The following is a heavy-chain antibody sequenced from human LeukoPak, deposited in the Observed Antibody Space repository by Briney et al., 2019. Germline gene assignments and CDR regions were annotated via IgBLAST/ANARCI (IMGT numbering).Heavy chain of an antibody. D-gene: IGHD3-22*01. CDR2: ISGSGGST. J-gene: IGHJ5*02. V-gene: IGHV3-23*01. Sequence: GGSLRLSCAASGITFSSYAMSWVRQAPGKGLEWVSAISGSGGSTYYADSVKGRFTISRDNSKNTLYLQMNSLRAEDTAVYYCAKDYDSSGYYFRWFDPWGQGTLVTVSS. CDR3: AKDYDSSGYYFRWFDP. CDR1: GITFSSYA.